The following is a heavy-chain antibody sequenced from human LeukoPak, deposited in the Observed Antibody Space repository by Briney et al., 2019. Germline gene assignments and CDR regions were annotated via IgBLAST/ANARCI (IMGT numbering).Heavy chain of an antibody. J-gene: IGHJ6*02. V-gene: IGHV3-74*03. Sequence: GGSLRLSCAASESTFSKFWMHWVRQAPGKGLVWVSGINRDGSTTTYADSVKGRFTVSRDNAKNTLYLQMNSLRAEDAAVYYCARGNYYGMDVWGQGTTVTVSS. CDR1: ESTFSKFW. D-gene: IGHD2/OR15-2a*01. CDR3: ARGNYYGMDV. CDR2: INRDGSTT.